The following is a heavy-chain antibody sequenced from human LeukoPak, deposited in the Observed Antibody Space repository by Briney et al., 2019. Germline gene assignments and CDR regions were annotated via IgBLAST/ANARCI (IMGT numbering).Heavy chain of an antibody. CDR2: IKQDGSEN. V-gene: IGHV3-7*01. CDR3: ARDVSGWYYFDY. CDR1: GFTFSSYW. Sequence: GSLRLSCAASGFTFSSYWMSWVRQAPGKGLEWVANIKQDGSENYYLDSVEGRFTISRDNAKSSLYLHMYSLRAEDTAIYYCARDVSGWYYFDYWGQGTLVTVSS. J-gene: IGHJ4*02. D-gene: IGHD6-19*01.